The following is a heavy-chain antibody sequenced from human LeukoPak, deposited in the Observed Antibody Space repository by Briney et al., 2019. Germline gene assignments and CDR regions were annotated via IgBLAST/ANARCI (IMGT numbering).Heavy chain of an antibody. Sequence: ASETLSLTCAVSGGSISSSNWWSWVRQPPGKGLEWIGEIYHSGSTNYNPSLKSRVTISVDKSKNQFSLKLSSVTAADTAVYYCARGVEDYVLVGYYYMDVWGKGTTVTVSS. V-gene: IGHV4-4*02. J-gene: IGHJ6*03. D-gene: IGHD3-3*02. CDR3: ARGVEDYVLVGYYYMDV. CDR1: GGSISSSNW. CDR2: IYHSGST.